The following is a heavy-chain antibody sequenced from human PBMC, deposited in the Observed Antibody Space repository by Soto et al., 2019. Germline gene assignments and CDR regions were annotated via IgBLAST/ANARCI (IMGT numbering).Heavy chain of an antibody. Sequence: ASVKVSCKVSGYTLTELSIHWVRQAPGEGLEWMGGFDLENGETIYAQRFQGGVTMTEESSADTPYMELSSLRSEDTAVYYCALEVRRSNKFDHWGQGTMVTVSS. J-gene: IGHJ4*02. CDR3: ALEVRRSNKFDH. V-gene: IGHV1-24*01. D-gene: IGHD3-10*01. CDR1: GYTLTELS. CDR2: FDLENGET.